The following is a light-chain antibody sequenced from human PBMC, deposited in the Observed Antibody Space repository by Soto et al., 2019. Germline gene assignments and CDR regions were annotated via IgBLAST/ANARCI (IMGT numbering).Light chain of an antibody. CDR3: QQYGNSPLT. CDR1: ETVPSSS. Sequence: EIVLTQSPDTLSLSAGERATLSCRASETVPSSSLAWFQQRPSQAPRLLIYGASNRATGVPDRFSGSGSGADFSLTINGLEPEDFAVYICQQYGNSPLTFGGGTRVEIK. V-gene: IGKV3-20*01. CDR2: GAS. J-gene: IGKJ4*01.